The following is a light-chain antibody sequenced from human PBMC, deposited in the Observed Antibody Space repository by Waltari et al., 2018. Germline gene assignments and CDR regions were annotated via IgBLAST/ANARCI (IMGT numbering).Light chain of an antibody. J-gene: IGLJ2*01. CDR2: DVT. CDR1: SSDVGCYNY. Sequence: QYALTQPRSVSGSPGQSVSISCTCTSSDVGCYNYVSGCQQHQGKAPKLIIYDVTKRPSGVPDRFSGSKSGNTASLTISGPQAEDEADYYCCSYGGSYSFVVFGGGTKLTVL. CDR3: CSYGGSYSFVV. V-gene: IGLV2-11*01.